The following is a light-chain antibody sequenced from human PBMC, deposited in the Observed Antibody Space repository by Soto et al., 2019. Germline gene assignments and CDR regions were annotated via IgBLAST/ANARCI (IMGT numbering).Light chain of an antibody. CDR2: GNN. J-gene: IGLJ2*01. CDR3: VAWADSLNGYVV. V-gene: IGLV1-44*01. Sequence: QSVLTHPPSASGTPGQRVAISGSGSSSNSWSNTVNWYHQRPGRAPKLVSYGNNQRPSGVPAPFSGSKSGPSASLAISGLQYEDEADYYCVAWADSLNGYVVFGGGTKVTVL. CDR1: SSNSWSNT.